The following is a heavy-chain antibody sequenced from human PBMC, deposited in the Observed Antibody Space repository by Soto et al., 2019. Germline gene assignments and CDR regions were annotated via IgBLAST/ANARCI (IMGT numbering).Heavy chain of an antibody. CDR2: IIPIFGTA. V-gene: IGHV1-69*01. CDR3: ARLRGIAVRQKGFFDY. Sequence: QVQLVQSGAEVKKPGSSVKVSCKASGGTFSSYAISWVRQAPGQGLEWMGGIIPIFGTANYAQKFQGRVKITADESTSTAYMELSSLRSEDTAVYYCARLRGIAVRQKGFFDYWGQGTLVTVSS. D-gene: IGHD6-6*01. CDR1: GGTFSSYA. J-gene: IGHJ4*02.